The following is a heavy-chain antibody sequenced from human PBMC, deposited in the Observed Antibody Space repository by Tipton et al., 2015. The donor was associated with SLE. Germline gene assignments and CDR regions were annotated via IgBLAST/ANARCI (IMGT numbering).Heavy chain of an antibody. CDR2: ISSSSSTI. CDR1: GFTFNNAW. CDR3: ASGEQWLPY. V-gene: IGHV3-48*01. J-gene: IGHJ4*02. D-gene: IGHD6-19*01. Sequence: SLRLSCAASGFTFNNAWMTWVRQAPGKGLEWVSYISSSSSTIYYADSVKGRFTISRDNAKNSLYLQMNSLRAEDTAVYYCASGEQWLPYWGQGTLVTVSS.